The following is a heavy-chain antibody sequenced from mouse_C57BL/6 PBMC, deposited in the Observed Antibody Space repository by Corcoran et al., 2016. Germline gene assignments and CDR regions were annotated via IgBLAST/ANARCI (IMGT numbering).Heavy chain of an antibody. J-gene: IGHJ4*01. CDR3: ARSKYDGYSYAMDY. CDR1: RFSLSTSGMG. CDR2: IYWDDDK. Sequence: QVTLKESGPGILQSSQTLSLTCSFSRFSLSTSGMGVSWIRQPSGKGLEWLAHIYWDDDKRYNPSLKSRLTISKDTSRNQVFLKITSVDTADTATYYCARSKYDGYSYAMDYWGQGTSVTVSS. D-gene: IGHD2-3*01. V-gene: IGHV8-12*01.